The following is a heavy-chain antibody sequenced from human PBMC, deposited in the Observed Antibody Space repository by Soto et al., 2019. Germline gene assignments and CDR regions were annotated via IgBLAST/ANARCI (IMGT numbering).Heavy chain of an antibody. D-gene: IGHD6-13*01. Sequence: LGESLKISCKGSGYRFTIYCIGWVLQMPWKGLEWMGIIYPGDSDTRYSPSFQGQVTISADKSISTAYLRWSSLKASDTAMYYCARHISEWQQLGGRFDPCGQGTLVTVSS. CDR2: IYPGDSDT. V-gene: IGHV5-51*01. CDR1: GYRFTIYC. J-gene: IGHJ5*02. CDR3: ARHISEWQQLGGRFDP.